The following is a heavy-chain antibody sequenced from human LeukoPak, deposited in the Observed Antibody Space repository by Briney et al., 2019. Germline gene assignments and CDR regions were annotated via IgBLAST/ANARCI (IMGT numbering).Heavy chain of an antibody. CDR2: ISGSGHST. Sequence: GGSLRLSCAASGFTFSSYSMNWVRQAPGKGLEWVSGISGSGHSTYYVGSVKGRFTISRDNSKNTLYLQMNSLRAEDTAVYYPLGYCSRTSCLDAFDIWGQGTMVTVSS. D-gene: IGHD2-2*01. J-gene: IGHJ3*02. CDR1: GFTFSSYS. V-gene: IGHV3-23*01. CDR3: LGYCSRTSCLDAFDI.